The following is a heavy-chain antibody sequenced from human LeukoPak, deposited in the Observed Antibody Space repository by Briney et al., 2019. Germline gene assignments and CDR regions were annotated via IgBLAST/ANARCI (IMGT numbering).Heavy chain of an antibody. D-gene: IGHD1-1*01. J-gene: IGHJ5*02. CDR3: ARGNWDWNPFDP. CDR1: GGSISSYY. Sequence: PSETLSLTCTVSGGSISSYYWSWIRQPAGKGLEWIGRIYVSGSTNYNPSLKSRVTMSIGTSKNQFSLKLSSVTAADTAVYYCARGNWDWNPFDPWGQGILVTVSS. V-gene: IGHV4-4*07. CDR2: IYVSGST.